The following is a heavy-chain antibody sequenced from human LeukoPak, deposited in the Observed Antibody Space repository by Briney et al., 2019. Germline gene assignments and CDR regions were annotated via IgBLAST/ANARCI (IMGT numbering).Heavy chain of an antibody. CDR3: ARVALWDSSRFDY. CDR1: GGSISSYY. V-gene: IGHV4-59*01. J-gene: IGHJ4*02. CDR2: IYYSGST. Sequence: SETLSLTCTASGGSISSYYWSWIRQPPGKGLEWIGYIYYSGSTNYNPSLKSRVTISVDTSKNQFSLKLSSVTAADTAVYYCARVALWDSSRFDYWGQGTLVTVSS. D-gene: IGHD6-19*01.